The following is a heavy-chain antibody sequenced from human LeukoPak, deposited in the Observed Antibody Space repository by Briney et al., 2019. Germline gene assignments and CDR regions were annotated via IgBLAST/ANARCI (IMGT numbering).Heavy chain of an antibody. Sequence: SETLSLPCTVSGGSISSSSYYWGWIRQPPGKGLEWIGSIYYSGSTYYNPSLKSRVTISVDTSKNQFSLKLSSVTAADTAVYYCARDLRLEYFDYWGQGTLVTVSS. V-gene: IGHV4-39*07. J-gene: IGHJ4*02. CDR2: IYYSGST. CDR1: GGSISSSSYY. D-gene: IGHD3-16*01. CDR3: ARDLRLEYFDY.